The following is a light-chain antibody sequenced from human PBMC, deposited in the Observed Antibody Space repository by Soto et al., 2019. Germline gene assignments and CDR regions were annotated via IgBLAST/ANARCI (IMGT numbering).Light chain of an antibody. CDR3: QKYNVWPLT. Sequence: EVEMTQSPYTLSVSPGDRATISCRASQNINSTLAWYQQKPGQAPSLLIYGASTRATGIPARFSGGGSGTEFTFTISSLQSEDFAVYYCQKYNVWPLTFGGGTKVEIK. CDR2: GAS. CDR1: QNINST. J-gene: IGKJ4*01. V-gene: IGKV3-15*01.